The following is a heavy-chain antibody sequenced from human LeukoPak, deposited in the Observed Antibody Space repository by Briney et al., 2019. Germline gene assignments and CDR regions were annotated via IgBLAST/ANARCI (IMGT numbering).Heavy chain of an antibody. Sequence: GASVKVSCKASGYTFTSYYMHWVRPAPGQGLEWMGIINPSGGSTSYAQKFQGRVTMTRDTSTSTVYMELSSLRSEDTAVYYCARAQGASYYYDSSGEFDYWGQGTLVTVSS. V-gene: IGHV1-46*01. CDR1: GYTFTSYY. D-gene: IGHD3-22*01. J-gene: IGHJ4*02. CDR3: ARAQGASYYYDSSGEFDY. CDR2: INPSGGST.